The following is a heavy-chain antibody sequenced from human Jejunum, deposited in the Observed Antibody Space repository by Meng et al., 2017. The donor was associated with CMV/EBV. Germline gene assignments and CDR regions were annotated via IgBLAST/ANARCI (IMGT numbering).Heavy chain of an antibody. CDR1: GFTLIYYT. J-gene: IGHJ6*02. D-gene: IGHD4-11*01. V-gene: IGHV3-48*01. Sequence: SGFTLIYYTMMWVRQSPGKGLEWLSYISMSGDVIYYADSLKGRFTISRDNSKNTLYLQMNSLRADDTAAYYCAGDPGLPNGMDVWGQGTTVTVSS. CDR3: AGDPGLPNGMDV. CDR2: ISMSGDVI.